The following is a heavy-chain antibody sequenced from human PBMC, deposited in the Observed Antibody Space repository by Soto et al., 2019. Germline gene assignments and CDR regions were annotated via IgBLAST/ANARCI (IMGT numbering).Heavy chain of an antibody. CDR2: IYYSGST. CDR3: ARDQGTTVTTSYYYYGMDV. D-gene: IGHD4-17*01. CDR1: GGSISGYY. J-gene: IGHJ6*02. Sequence: PSETLSLTCTVSGGSISGYYWSWIRQPPGKGLEWIGYIYYSGSTNYNPSLKSRVTISVDTSKNQFSLKLSSVTAADTAVYYCARDQGTTVTTSYYYYGMDVWGQGTTVTVSS. V-gene: IGHV4-59*01.